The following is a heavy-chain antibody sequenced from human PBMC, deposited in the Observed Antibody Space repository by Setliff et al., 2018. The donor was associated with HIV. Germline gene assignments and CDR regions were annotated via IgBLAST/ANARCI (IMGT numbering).Heavy chain of an antibody. CDR3: ARGYGGKKGDYYYYYMDV. V-gene: IGHV4-61*09. J-gene: IGHJ6*03. Sequence: SETLSLTCTVSGGSISSGTYYWSWIRQPAGKGLEWIGHIYTSGSTNYNPSLKSRVTISLDTSKNHFSLKLSSVTAADTAVYYCARGYGGKKGDYYYYYMDVWGKGTAVTVSS. CDR1: GGSISSGTYY. D-gene: IGHD2-15*01. CDR2: IYTSGST.